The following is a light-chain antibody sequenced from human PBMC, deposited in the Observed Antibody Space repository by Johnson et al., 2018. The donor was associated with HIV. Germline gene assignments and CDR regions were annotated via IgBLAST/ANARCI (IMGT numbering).Light chain of an antibody. J-gene: IGLJ1*01. CDR3: GTWDSSLGAYV. CDR2: DNN. CDR1: SSNIGNNY. Sequence: QSVLTQPPSVSAAPGQKVTISCSGSSSNIGNNYVSWYQQLPGTAPKLLIYDNNKRPSGIPDRFSGSKSGTSATLGITGLQTGDEADYYCGTWDSSLGAYVFGTGIKVTVL. V-gene: IGLV1-51*01.